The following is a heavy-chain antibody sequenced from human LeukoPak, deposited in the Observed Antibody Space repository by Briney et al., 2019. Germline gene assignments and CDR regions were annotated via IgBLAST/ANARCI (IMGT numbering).Heavy chain of an antibody. V-gene: IGHV1-69*05. CDR1: GSPFSSYA. CDR2: IIPIFGTA. J-gene: IGHJ4*02. CDR3: ARDQGELELDY. Sequence: GAPVEGSFKASGSPFSSYAISWGRPGPGQGVEWMGGIIPIFGTANYAQKFQGRVTITTDESTSTAYMELSSLRSEDTAVYYCARDQGELELDYWGQGTLVTVSS. D-gene: IGHD1-7*01.